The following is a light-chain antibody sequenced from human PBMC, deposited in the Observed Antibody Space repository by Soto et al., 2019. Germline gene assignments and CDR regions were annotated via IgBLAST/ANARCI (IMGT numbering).Light chain of an antibody. Sequence: EIVLTQSPGTLSLSPGERATLSCRASQSVTSNYLAWYQQKPGQAPRLLVYGASSRATGISDRFSGSGSGTDFTLTISRLEAEDFAVYYCQQYGRTGTFGQGTTVEIK. V-gene: IGKV3-20*01. CDR1: QSVTSNY. CDR2: GAS. CDR3: QQYGRTGT. J-gene: IGKJ1*01.